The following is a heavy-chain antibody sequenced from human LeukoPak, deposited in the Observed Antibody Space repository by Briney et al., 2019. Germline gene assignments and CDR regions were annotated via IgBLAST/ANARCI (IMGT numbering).Heavy chain of an antibody. D-gene: IGHD2-15*01. CDR1: GFTFSSYS. J-gene: IGHJ6*04. CDR3: ARVGFATPMDV. CDR2: INHSGST. V-gene: IGHV4-34*01. Sequence: GSLRLSCAASGFTFSSYSMSWIRQPPGKGLEWIGEINHSGSTNYNPSLKSRVTISVDTSKNQFSLKLSSVTAADTAVYYCARVGFATPMDVWGKGTTVTVSS.